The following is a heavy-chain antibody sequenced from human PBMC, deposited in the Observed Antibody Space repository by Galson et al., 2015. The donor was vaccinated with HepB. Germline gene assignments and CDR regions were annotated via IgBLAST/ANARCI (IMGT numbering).Heavy chain of an antibody. CDR3: ARHYGSGSYPYYGMDV. V-gene: IGHV1-69*04. CDR2: IIPILGIA. D-gene: IGHD3-10*01. J-gene: IGHJ6*02. CDR1: GGSFSSYA. Sequence: SVKVSRKASGGSFSSYAISWVRQAPGQGLEWMGRIIPILGIANYAQKFQGRVTITADKSTSTAYMELSSLRSEDTAVYYCARHYGSGSYPYYGMDVWGQGTTVTISS.